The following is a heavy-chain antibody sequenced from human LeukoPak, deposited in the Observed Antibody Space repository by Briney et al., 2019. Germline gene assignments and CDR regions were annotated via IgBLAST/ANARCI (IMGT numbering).Heavy chain of an antibody. Sequence: ASVKVSCKASGYTFTGYYMHWVRQAPGQGLEWMGWINPNSGGTNYAQKFQGRVTMTRDTSISTAYTELSRLRSDDTAVYYCARSSREYQLPAWRVWGQGTLVTVSS. D-gene: IGHD2-2*01. V-gene: IGHV1-2*02. CDR3: ARSSREYQLPAWRV. CDR2: INPNSGGT. CDR1: GYTFTGYY. J-gene: IGHJ4*02.